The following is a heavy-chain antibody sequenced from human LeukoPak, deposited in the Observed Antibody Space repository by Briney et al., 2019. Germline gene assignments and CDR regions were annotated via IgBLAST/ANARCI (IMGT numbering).Heavy chain of an antibody. CDR1: GGSISSGDYY. CDR2: IYYSGST. J-gene: IGHJ4*02. D-gene: IGHD3-9*01. Sequence: SETLSLTCTVSGGSISSGDYYWSWLRQHPGKGLEWIGYIYYSGSTYYNPSLRSRVSMSVDTSNNQFSLKLSSVTAADTAVYYCASSAYYVFDYWGQGTLVTVSS. CDR3: ASSAYYVFDY. V-gene: IGHV4-31*03.